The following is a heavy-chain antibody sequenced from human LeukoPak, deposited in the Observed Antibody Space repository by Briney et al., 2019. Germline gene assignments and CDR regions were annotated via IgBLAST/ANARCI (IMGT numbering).Heavy chain of an antibody. CDR1: GFTFSSAW. J-gene: IGHJ4*02. D-gene: IGHD5-24*01. CDR2: IKSRTDGGTT. Sequence: GGSLRLSCPGSGFTFSSAWMTWVRQIPGKGLEWVGHIKSRTDGGTTDYAAPVKGRFTISRDDSKNTVYLQMNSLKIKDSAVYFCATEFYSNGYNFWGQGTLVIVSS. CDR3: ATEFYSNGYNF. V-gene: IGHV3-15*01.